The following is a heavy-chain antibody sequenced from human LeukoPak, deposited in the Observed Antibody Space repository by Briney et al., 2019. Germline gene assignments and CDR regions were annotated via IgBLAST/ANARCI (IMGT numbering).Heavy chain of an antibody. CDR2: ITSKTDGGTT. CDR1: GFTFSNAW. D-gene: IGHD6-13*01. Sequence: GGSLRLSCAASGFTFSNAWMSWVRQAPGKGLEWVGRITSKTDGGTTDYAAPVKGRFTISRDDSKNTLYLQMNSLKTEDTAVYYCTTDPHSSSWYSYYYMDVWGKGTTVTVSS. CDR3: TTDPHSSSWYSYYYMDV. V-gene: IGHV3-15*01. J-gene: IGHJ6*03.